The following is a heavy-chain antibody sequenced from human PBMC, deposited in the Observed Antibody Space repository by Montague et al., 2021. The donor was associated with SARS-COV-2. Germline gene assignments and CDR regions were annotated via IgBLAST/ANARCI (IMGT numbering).Heavy chain of an antibody. CDR3: TSGREGNYNVMDV. CDR1: GGSVSSNSAT. V-gene: IGHV6-1*01. CDR2: TYYMSKWYN. Sequence: CAISGGSVSSNSATWNWVRQSPSRGLEWLGRTYYMSKWYNDYAVSVRGRVTINPDTSKNQFSLQLNSVTPEDTAIYYCTSGREGNYNVMDVWGQGTTVTVSS. J-gene: IGHJ6*02. D-gene: IGHD1-1*01.